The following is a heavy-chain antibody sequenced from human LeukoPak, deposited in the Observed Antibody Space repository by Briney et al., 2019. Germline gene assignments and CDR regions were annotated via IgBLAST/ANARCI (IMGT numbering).Heavy chain of an antibody. V-gene: IGHV3-30*02. D-gene: IGHD3-16*01. CDR2: IRYDGSDK. J-gene: IGHJ3*01. CDR3: AKRADYYDSSRALYDAFDL. CDR1: GFTFRTYG. Sequence: PGGSLRLSCAASGFTFRTYGMHWVRQAPGKGLEWVTFIRYDGSDKFSADSVRGRFTISRDNSKNTLFLQLNSLRVEDTAVYYCAKRADYYDSSRALYDAFDLWGQGTMVTVSS.